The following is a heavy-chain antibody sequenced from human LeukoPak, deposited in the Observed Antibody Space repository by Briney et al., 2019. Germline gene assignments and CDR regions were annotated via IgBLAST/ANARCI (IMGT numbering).Heavy chain of an antibody. D-gene: IGHD3-16*01. V-gene: IGHV3-7*03. J-gene: IGHJ6*02. CDR2: ISHNGNVN. CDR1: GFTFSRYW. CDR3: ARGGGLDV. Sequence: GGSLRLFCAASGFTFSRYWMNWARQAPGKGLEWVASISHNGNVNYYVDSVKGRFTISRDNAKNSLYLQMSNLRAEDTAVYFCARGGGLDVWGQGATVTVSS.